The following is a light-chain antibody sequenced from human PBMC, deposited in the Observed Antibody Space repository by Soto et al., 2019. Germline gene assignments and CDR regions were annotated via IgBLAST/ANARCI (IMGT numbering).Light chain of an antibody. Sequence: DIQMTQSPSTLSASVGDRVTITCRASQSISSWLAWYQQKPGKAPKLLIYDASSLESGVPSRFSGSGSGTEFTLTISSLQPDDFATYYCQKYNSPPRTFGQGTKVDIK. V-gene: IGKV1-5*01. CDR3: QKYNSPPRT. CDR2: DAS. J-gene: IGKJ1*01. CDR1: QSISSW.